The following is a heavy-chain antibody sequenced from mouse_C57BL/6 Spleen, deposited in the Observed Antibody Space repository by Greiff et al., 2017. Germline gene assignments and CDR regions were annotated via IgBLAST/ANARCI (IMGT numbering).Heavy chain of an antibody. Sequence: VQLQQSGAELVRPGASVTLSCKASGYTFTDYEMHWVKQTPVHGLEWIGAIDPETGGTAYNQKFKGKAILTADKSSSTAYMELRSLTSEDSAVYYCTREGNGYDVRYFDVWGTGTTVTVSS. CDR2: IDPETGGT. CDR1: GYTFTDYE. CDR3: TREGNGYDVRYFDV. D-gene: IGHD2-2*01. J-gene: IGHJ1*03. V-gene: IGHV1-15*01.